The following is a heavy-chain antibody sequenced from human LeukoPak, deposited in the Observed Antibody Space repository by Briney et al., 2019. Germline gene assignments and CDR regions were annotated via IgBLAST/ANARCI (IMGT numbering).Heavy chain of an antibody. J-gene: IGHJ4*02. D-gene: IGHD2-15*01. Sequence: SETLSLTCSISGASITSGTYFWTWVRQPPGKGLEWIGSINYSGTTYYTASLKSRVTISVDTSKTQYSLSPSLVTAADTAVYFCARLETVSGANYFDHWGQGALVTVSS. CDR1: GASITSGTYF. CDR3: ARLETVSGANYFDH. V-gene: IGHV4-39*01. CDR2: INYSGTT.